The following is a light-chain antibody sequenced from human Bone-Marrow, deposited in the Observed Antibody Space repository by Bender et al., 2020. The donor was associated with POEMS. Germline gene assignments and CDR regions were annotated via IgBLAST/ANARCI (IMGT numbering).Light chain of an antibody. CDR1: STAVGTNNH. CDR2: AVS. CDR3: CSYAGSSTYVV. V-gene: IGLV2-23*02. Sequence: QSALTQPASVSGSPGQSITISCTGTSTAVGTNNHLSWYQHHPGKAPKLIIYAVSKRPSGVSNRFSGSKSGNTASLTISGLQTEDEAEYYCCSYAGSSTYVVFGGGTKLTVL. J-gene: IGLJ2*01.